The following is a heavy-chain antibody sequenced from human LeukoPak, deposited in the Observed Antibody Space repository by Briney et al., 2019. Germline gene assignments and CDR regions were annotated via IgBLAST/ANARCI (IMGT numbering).Heavy chain of an antibody. CDR3: ASLPYYDFWSGYYPCYYGMDV. CDR1: GGSISSYY. CDR2: IYYSGST. Sequence: SETLSLTCTVSGGSISSYYWSWIRQPPGKGLEWIGYIYYSGSTNYNPSLKSRVTISVDTSKNQFSLKLSSVTAADTAVYYCASLPYYDFWSGYYPCYYGMDVWGQGTTVTVSS. D-gene: IGHD3-3*01. J-gene: IGHJ6*02. V-gene: IGHV4-59*01.